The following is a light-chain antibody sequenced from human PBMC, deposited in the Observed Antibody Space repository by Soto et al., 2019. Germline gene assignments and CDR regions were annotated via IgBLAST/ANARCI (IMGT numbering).Light chain of an antibody. CDR3: SSYTSSSTVV. CDR2: DVS. CDR1: SSDVGGYNY. Sequence: QSVRTQPASVSGSPGQSITISCTGTSSDVGGYNYVSWYQQHPGKASKLMIYDVSNRPSGVSNRFSGSKSGNTASLTISGLQAEDEADYYCSSYTSSSTVVFGGGTKVTVL. V-gene: IGLV2-14*01. J-gene: IGLJ2*01.